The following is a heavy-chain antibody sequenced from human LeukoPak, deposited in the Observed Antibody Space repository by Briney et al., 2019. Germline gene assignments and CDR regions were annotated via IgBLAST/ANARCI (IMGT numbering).Heavy chain of an antibody. CDR1: GGSIRSYY. V-gene: IGHV4-59*01. CDR2: IYYSGST. Sequence: SETLSLTCTVSGGSIRSYYWSWIRQPPGKGLEWIGYIYYSGSTNYNPSLKSRVTISVDTSKHQFSLKLSSVTAADTAVYYCARVYYSNSYDYWYFDLWGRGTLVTVSS. CDR3: ARVYYSNSYDYWYFDL. J-gene: IGHJ2*01. D-gene: IGHD6-13*01.